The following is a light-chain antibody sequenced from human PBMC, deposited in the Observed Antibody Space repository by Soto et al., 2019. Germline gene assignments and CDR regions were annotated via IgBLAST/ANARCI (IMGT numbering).Light chain of an antibody. CDR2: GAS. J-gene: IGKJ1*01. CDR3: PQYAASPRT. V-gene: IGKV3-20*01. CDR1: QSVSNAY. Sequence: ESVLTQSPGTLSLSPRERATLSCRASQSVSNAYLAWYQHKVGQSPRLLIYGASNRAPGIPDRFSGSGSGADFTRTISRLEPEYFAVYYCPQYAASPRTFGQGTQVEV.